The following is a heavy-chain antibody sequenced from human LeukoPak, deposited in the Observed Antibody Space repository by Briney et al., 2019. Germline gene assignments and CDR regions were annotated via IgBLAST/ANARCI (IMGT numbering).Heavy chain of an antibody. CDR3: TTAQLYSGIWYGRDY. J-gene: IGHJ4*02. D-gene: IGHD6-13*01. CDR1: GFTVSSNY. Sequence: GGSLRLSCAASGFTVSSNYMSWVRQAPGKGLECVSVFYSGGDTYYADSAKGRFTISRDNSKSMVYLQMNSLRAEDTAVYYCTTAQLYSGIWYGRDYWGQGTLVTVSS. CDR2: FYSGGDT. V-gene: IGHV3-66*01.